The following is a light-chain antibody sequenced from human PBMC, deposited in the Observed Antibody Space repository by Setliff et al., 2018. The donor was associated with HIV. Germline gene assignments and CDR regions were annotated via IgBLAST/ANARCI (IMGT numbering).Light chain of an antibody. J-gene: IGLJ1*01. CDR1: SSDVGRYNL. V-gene: IGLV2-23*01. CDR3: CSNTGSNTYV. Sequence: PASVSGSPGQSITISCTGTSSDVGRYNLVSWYQQHPGKAPKLIIYQASKRPSGVSNRFSGSKSGNTASLTISGLQADDEADYYCCSNTGSNTYVFGAGTKVTVL. CDR2: QAS.